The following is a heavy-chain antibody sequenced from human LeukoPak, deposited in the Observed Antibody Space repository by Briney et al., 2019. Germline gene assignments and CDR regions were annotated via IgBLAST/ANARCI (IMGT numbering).Heavy chain of an antibody. CDR2: IYYSGST. Sequence: SETLSLTCTVSGGSISSYYWSWIRQPPGKGLEWIGYIYYSGSTNYNPSLKSRVTISVDTSKNQFSLKLSSVTAADTAVYYCARHAYSSGWPGRKRGYYFDYWGQGTLVTVSS. CDR1: GGSISSYY. J-gene: IGHJ4*02. V-gene: IGHV4-59*08. D-gene: IGHD6-19*01. CDR3: ARHAYSSGWPGRKRGYYFDY.